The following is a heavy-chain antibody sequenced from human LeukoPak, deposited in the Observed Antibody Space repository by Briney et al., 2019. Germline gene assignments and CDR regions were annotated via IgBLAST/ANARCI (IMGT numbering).Heavy chain of an antibody. V-gene: IGHV3-23*01. D-gene: IGHD3-22*01. CDR3: ATTLDYYDSSGYVMYYFDY. J-gene: IGHJ4*02. CDR2: ISGSGGST. Sequence: PGGSLRLSCAASGFTFSSYAMSGVRQAPGKGLEWVSAISGSGGSTYYADSVKGRFTISRDNSKSTLYLQMNSLRAEDTAVYYCATTLDYYDSSGYVMYYFDYWGQGTLVTVSS. CDR1: GFTFSSYA.